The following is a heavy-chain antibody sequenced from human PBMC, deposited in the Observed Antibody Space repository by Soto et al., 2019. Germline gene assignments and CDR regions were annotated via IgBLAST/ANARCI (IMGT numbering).Heavy chain of an antibody. V-gene: IGHV4-61*01. D-gene: IGHD4-4*01. CDR3: ARDRADYSNYEPLGIDY. CDR2: IYYSGST. J-gene: IGHJ4*02. CDR1: GGSVSSCSYY. Sequence: SETLSLTCTVSGGSVSSCSYYWSWIRQPPGKGLEWIGYIYYSGSTNYNPPLKSRVTISVDTSKNQFSLKLSSVTAADTAVYYCARDRADYSNYEPLGIDYWGQGTLVTVSS.